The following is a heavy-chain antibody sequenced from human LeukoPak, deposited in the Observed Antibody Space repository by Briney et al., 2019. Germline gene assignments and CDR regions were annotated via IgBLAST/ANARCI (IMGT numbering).Heavy chain of an antibody. V-gene: IGHV3-53*01. CDR1: GFTVSNTF. CDR2: IYSVGTT. CDR3: ARGSGWLDY. Sequence: GGSLRLSCAASGFTVSNTFMSWVRQAPGKGLEWVSVIYSVGTTYYADSVKGRFTISRDNSKNTLYLQVNGLRAEDTAVYYCARGSGWLDYWGQGTLVTVSS. D-gene: IGHD6-19*01. J-gene: IGHJ4*02.